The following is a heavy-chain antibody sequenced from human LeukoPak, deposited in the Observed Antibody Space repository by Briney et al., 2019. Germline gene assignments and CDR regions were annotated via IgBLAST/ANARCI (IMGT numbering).Heavy chain of an antibody. V-gene: IGHV3-48*03. CDR1: GFTFSSYE. J-gene: IGHJ6*03. D-gene: IGHD2-21*02. Sequence: GGSLRLSCAASGFTFSSYEMNWVRQAPGKGLEWVSYISSSGSTIYYADSVKGRFTISRDNAKNSLYLQMNSLRAEDTAVYYCARIPAAGDRYFYYYYYMDVWGKGTTVTISS. CDR3: ARIPAAGDRYFYYYYYMDV. CDR2: ISSSGSTI.